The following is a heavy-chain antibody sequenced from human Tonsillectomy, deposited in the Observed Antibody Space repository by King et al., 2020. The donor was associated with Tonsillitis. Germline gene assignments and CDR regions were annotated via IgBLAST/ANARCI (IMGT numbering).Heavy chain of an antibody. J-gene: IGHJ4*02. CDR1: GYTFTRFY. V-gene: IGHV1-46*03. CDR2: INLSGGST. D-gene: IGHD2-8*01. Sequence: QLVQSGAEVKNPGASVKVSCKSSGYTFTRFYIHWLRQAPGQGLEWMGMINLSGGSTTYAQRFQDRFTMTRDTSTSTVSMELSSLTSEDTAVYFCSRVQCANAISYLFDYWGQGTLVTAYS. CDR3: SRVQCANAISYLFDY.